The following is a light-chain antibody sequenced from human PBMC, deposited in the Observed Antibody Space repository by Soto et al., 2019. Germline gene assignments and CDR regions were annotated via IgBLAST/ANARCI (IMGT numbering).Light chain of an antibody. Sequence: DIQMTQSPSTLSASIGDRVTITCRASQSISNWLAWYQQKPGTAPKVLIYHAANLQSGVPSRFSGSGSGTEFTLTISILEPGDAAVYVCQQRNVGPPVTFGQGTRLEIK. CDR2: HAA. J-gene: IGKJ5*01. CDR3: QQRNVGPPVT. CDR1: QSISNW. V-gene: IGKV1-5*01.